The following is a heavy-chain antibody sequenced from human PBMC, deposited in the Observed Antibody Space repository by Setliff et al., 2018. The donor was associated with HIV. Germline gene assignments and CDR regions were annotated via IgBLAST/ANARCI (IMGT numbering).Heavy chain of an antibody. D-gene: IGHD6-19*01. CDR3: VRHRSAVAGTRIGYCYYMDV. V-gene: IGHV5-51*01. Sequence: PGESLKISCEASGYTFTNYWIGWVRQMPGKGLEWMGIIYPGDSDIIYSPSFQGRVTISADKSITTAYLQWSSLKASDTAIYYCVRHRSAVAGTRIGYCYYMDVWGKGTTVTVSS. J-gene: IGHJ6*03. CDR1: GYTFTNYW. CDR2: IYPGDSDI.